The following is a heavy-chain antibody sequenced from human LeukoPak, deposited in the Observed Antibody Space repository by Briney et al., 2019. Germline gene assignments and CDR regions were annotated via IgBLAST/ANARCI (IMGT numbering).Heavy chain of an antibody. V-gene: IGHV1-69*13. Sequence: ASVKVSCKASGGTFSSYAISWVRQAPGQGLEWMGGIIPIFGTANYAQKFQGRVTITAGESTSTAYMELSSLRSEDTAVYYCARDTPGYSSGWYFDYWGQEPWSPSPQ. D-gene: IGHD6-19*01. J-gene: IGHJ4*01. CDR3: ARDTPGYSSGWYFDY. CDR2: IIPIFGTA. CDR1: GGTFSSYA.